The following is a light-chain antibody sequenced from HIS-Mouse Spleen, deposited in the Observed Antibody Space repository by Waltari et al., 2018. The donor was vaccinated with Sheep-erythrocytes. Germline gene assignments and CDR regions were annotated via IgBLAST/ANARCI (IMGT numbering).Light chain of an antibody. CDR2: AAS. V-gene: IGKV1-12*01. Sequence: DIQMTQSPSSVSASVGDRVTITCRASQGISSWLAWYQKKPGKAPKLLIYAASSWQSGVPSRFSGSGAGTDFTLTISSLQPEDFATYYCQQANSFPLTFGGGTKVEIK. CDR1: QGISSW. J-gene: IGKJ4*01. CDR3: QQANSFPLT.